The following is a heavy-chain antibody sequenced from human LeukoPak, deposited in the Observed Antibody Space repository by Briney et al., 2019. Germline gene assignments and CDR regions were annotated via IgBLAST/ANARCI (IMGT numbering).Heavy chain of an antibody. Sequence: SVKVSCKASGGTFSSYAISWVRQAPGQGLEWMGGIIPIFGTANYAQKFQGRVTITADESTSTAYMELSSLRSEDTAVYYCARGWDYDSGGRPTAYVYWGQGTLVSVSS. J-gene: IGHJ4*02. CDR2: IIPIFGTA. CDR1: GGTFSSYA. D-gene: IGHD3-22*01. V-gene: IGHV1-69*13. CDR3: ARGWDYDSGGRPTAYVY.